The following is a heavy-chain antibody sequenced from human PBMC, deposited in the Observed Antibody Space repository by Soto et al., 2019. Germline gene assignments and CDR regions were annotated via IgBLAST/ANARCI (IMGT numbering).Heavy chain of an antibody. V-gene: IGHV1-46*01. Sequence: ASVKVSCKASRYTFTNFYIHWLRQAPGQGLEWMGIINPSGGSTTYQQKFQGRVTMTRDTSTSTVHMELNTLRSEDTAVYYCARSQVGRSLDVWGPGTTVTVSS. J-gene: IGHJ6*02. CDR3: ARSQVGRSLDV. D-gene: IGHD3-16*02. CDR1: RYTFTNFY. CDR2: INPSGGST.